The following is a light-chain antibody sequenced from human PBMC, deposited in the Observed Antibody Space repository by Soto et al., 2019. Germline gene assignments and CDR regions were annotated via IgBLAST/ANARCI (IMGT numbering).Light chain of an antibody. CDR1: SSNIGAGYD. V-gene: IGLV1-40*01. Sequence: QSVLTQPPSVSGAPGQRVTISCTGSSSNIGAGYDVHWYQQLPGTAPKLLIYGNSNRPSGVPDRFSGSKSGTPASLAITGLQAEDEADYYCQSYDSSLSAAVFGGGTQLTVL. J-gene: IGLJ2*01. CDR2: GNS. CDR3: QSYDSSLSAAV.